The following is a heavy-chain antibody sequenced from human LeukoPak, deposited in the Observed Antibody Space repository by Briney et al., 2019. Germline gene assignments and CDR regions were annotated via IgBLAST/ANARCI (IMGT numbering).Heavy chain of an antibody. V-gene: IGHV3-74*01. Sequence: GGSLRLSCADSGFTFSSYWMHWVRQAPGKGLVWVSRINSDGSSTSYADSVKGRFTISRDNAKNTLYLQMNSLRAEDTAVYYCAREPEYALEEGGDYWGQGTLVTVSS. D-gene: IGHD2/OR15-2a*01. J-gene: IGHJ4*02. CDR3: AREPEYALEEGGDY. CDR2: INSDGSST. CDR1: GFTFSSYW.